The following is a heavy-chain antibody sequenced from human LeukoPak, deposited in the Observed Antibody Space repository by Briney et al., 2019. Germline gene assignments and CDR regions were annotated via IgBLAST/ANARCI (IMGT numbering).Heavy chain of an antibody. CDR2: IYNSGGT. CDR3: ARYRGNSNGGFDP. J-gene: IGHJ5*02. Sequence: PSETLSLTCTVSGGSISSYYRSWIRQPPRKGLEWIGNIYNSGGTNYNPSLKSRVTTSVDTSKNQFSLKLTSVTAADTAVYYCARYRGNSNGGFDPWGQGTLVTVSS. D-gene: IGHD4-23*01. V-gene: IGHV4-59*01. CDR1: GGSISSYY.